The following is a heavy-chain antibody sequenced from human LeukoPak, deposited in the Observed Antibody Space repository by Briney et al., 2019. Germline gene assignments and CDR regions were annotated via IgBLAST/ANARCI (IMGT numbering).Heavy chain of an antibody. CDR1: GYTFTSYG. V-gene: IGHV1-18*01. D-gene: IGHD6-13*01. CDR3: ARAWSQYSSSFFDY. CDR2: ISAYNGNT. J-gene: IGHJ4*02. Sequence: GASVKVSCKASGYTFTSYGISWVRQAPGQGLEWMGWISAYNGNTNYAQKLQGRVTMTTDTSTSTAYMELRSLRSDDTAVYYCARAWSQYSSSFFDYWGQGTLVTVSS.